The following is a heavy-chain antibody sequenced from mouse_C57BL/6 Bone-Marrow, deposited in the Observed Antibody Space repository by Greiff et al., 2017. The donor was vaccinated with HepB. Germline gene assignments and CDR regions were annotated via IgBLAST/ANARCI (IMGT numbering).Heavy chain of an antibody. V-gene: IGHV1-50*01. D-gene: IGHD3-2*02. Sequence: VQLQQPGAELVKPGASVKLSCKASGYTFTSYWMQWVKQRPGQGLEWIGEIDPSDSYTNYNQKFKGKATLTVDTSSSTAYMQLSSLTSEDSAVYYCAREGSSGYGFAYWGQGTLVTVSA. CDR2: IDPSDSYT. CDR3: AREGSSGYGFAY. CDR1: GYTFTSYW. J-gene: IGHJ3*01.